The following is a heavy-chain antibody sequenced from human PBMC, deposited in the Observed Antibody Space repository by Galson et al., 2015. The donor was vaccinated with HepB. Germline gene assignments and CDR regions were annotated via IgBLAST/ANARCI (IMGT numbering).Heavy chain of an antibody. CDR1: GYIFTSFW. V-gene: IGHV5-10-1*01. D-gene: IGHD6-19*01. CDR2: IDPSDSYI. Sequence: QSGAEVKKPGESLRISCKGSGYIFTSFWITWVRLMPGKGLEWMGRIDPSDSYINYSPSFQGHVTISADKSISTAYLQWSSLKAADTAMYYCARGSSGWYYFDYWGQGTLVTVSS. CDR3: ARGSSGWYYFDY. J-gene: IGHJ4*02.